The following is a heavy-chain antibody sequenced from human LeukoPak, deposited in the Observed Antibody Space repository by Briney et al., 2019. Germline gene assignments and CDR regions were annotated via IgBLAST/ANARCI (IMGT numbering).Heavy chain of an antibody. D-gene: IGHD1-26*01. CDR3: ARIHLRGATLPGYFDY. J-gene: IGHJ4*02. Sequence: ASVTVSFTASGGTFSSYAISWVRQAPGQGLEWMGGIIPIFGTANYAQKFQGRVTITADESTSTAYMELSSLRSEDTAVYYCARIHLRGATLPGYFDYWGQGTLVTVSS. V-gene: IGHV1-69*13. CDR2: IIPIFGTA. CDR1: GGTFSSYA.